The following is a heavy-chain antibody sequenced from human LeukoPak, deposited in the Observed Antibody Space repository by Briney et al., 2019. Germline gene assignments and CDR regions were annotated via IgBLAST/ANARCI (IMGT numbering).Heavy chain of an antibody. CDR3: ASLEYGSGSYYRDDSFDI. V-gene: IGHV1-2*02. CDR1: GYTFTGYY. Sequence: GASMKVSCKASGYTFTGYYMHWVRQAPGQGLEWMGWINPNSGGTNYAQKFQGRVTMTRDTSISTDYMELSRLRSDDTAVYYCASLEYGSGSYYRDDSFDIWGQGTMVTVSS. D-gene: IGHD3-10*01. CDR2: INPNSGGT. J-gene: IGHJ3*02.